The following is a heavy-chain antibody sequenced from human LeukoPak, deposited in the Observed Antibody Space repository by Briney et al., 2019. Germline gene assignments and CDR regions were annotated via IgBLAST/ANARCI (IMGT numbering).Heavy chain of an antibody. J-gene: IGHJ2*01. V-gene: IGHV1-2*02. CDR3: ARAGIVVVPAAINRWYFDL. CDR2: INSNSGGT. Sequence: ASVKVSCKASGYTFTGYYLHWVRQAPGQGLEWMGWINSNSGGTNYAQKFQGRVTMTRDTSISTAYMELSRLRSDDTAVYYCARAGIVVVPAAINRWYFDLWGRGTLVTVSS. D-gene: IGHD2-2*02. CDR1: GYTFTGYY.